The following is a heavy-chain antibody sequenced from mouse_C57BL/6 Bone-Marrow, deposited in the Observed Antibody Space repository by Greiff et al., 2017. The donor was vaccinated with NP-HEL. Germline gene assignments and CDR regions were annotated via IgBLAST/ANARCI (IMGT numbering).Heavy chain of an antibody. CDR3: ARWLLWYFDV. CDR1: GYTFTSYG. D-gene: IGHD2-3*01. V-gene: IGHV1-81*01. J-gene: IGHJ1*03. Sequence: VQLQQSGAELARPGASVKLSCKASGYTFTSYGISWVKQRTGQGLEWIGEIYPRSGNTYYNEKLKGKATLTADKSSSTAYMELRRLTSEDSAVYFCARWLLWYFDVWGTGTTVTVSS. CDR2: IYPRSGNT.